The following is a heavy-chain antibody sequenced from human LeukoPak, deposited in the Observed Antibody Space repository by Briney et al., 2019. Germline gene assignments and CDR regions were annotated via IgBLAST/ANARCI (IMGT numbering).Heavy chain of an antibody. V-gene: IGHV3-21*01. CDR1: GFTFSSYS. CDR3: ARDWDYGGHFDY. Sequence: PGGSLRLSCAASGFTFSSYSMNWVSQAPGKGLEWVSSISSSSSYIYYADSVKGRFTISRDNAKNSLYLQMNSLRAEDTAVYYCARDWDYGGHFDYWGQGTLVTVSS. D-gene: IGHD4-23*01. CDR2: ISSSSSYI. J-gene: IGHJ4*02.